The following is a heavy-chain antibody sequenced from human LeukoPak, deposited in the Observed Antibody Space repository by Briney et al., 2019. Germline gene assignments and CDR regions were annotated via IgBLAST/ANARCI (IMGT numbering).Heavy chain of an antibody. CDR3: AKDDITMVRGAQINWFDP. CDR1: GFTFSSYA. Sequence: GGSLRLSCAASGFTFSSYAMSWVRQAPGKGLEWVSAISGSGGSTYYADSVKGRFTISRDNSKNTLYLQMNSLRAEDTAVYYCAKDDITMVRGAQINWFDPWGQGTLVTVFS. J-gene: IGHJ5*02. V-gene: IGHV3-23*01. CDR2: ISGSGGST. D-gene: IGHD3-10*01.